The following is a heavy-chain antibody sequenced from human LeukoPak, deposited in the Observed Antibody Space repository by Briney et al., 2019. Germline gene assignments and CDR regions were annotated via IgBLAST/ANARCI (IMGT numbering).Heavy chain of an antibody. V-gene: IGHV1-69*13. J-gene: IGHJ6*02. CDR3: ARAPLGIVGATTGADCYYYYGMDV. CDR2: IIPIFGTA. CDR1: GGTFSSYA. D-gene: IGHD1-26*01. Sequence: ASVKVSCKASGGTFSSYAISWVRQAPGQGLEWMGGIIPIFGTANYAQKFQGRVTITADESTSTAYMELSSLRSEDTAVYYCARAPLGIVGATTGADCYYYYGMDVWGQGTTVTVSS.